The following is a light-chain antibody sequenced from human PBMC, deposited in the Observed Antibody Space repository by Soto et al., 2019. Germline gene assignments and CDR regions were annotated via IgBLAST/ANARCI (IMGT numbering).Light chain of an antibody. V-gene: IGKV3-20*01. Sequence: EIVLTQSPGTLSLSPGERATLTCRASQSVTNYIAWYQQRPGQAPRLLIYDASNRATGVPDRFSGSGSGTDFTLTISRLEPEDFAVYYCQQYGSSPPTFGQGTKVDI. J-gene: IGKJ1*01. CDR2: DAS. CDR1: QSVTNY. CDR3: QQYGSSPPT.